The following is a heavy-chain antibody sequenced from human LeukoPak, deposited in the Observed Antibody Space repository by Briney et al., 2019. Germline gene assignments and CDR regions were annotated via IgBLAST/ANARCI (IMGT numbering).Heavy chain of an antibody. Sequence: EASVKVSCKASGYTFTGYYMHWVRQAPGQGLEWMGWINPNSGGTKYAQKFQGRVTMTRDSSISTAFMDLSRLRSDDTAVYYCARPPGEYSTWYDYWGQGTLVTVSS. V-gene: IGHV1-2*02. D-gene: IGHD6-13*01. CDR1: GYTFTGYY. CDR2: INPNSGGT. CDR3: ARPPGEYSTWYDY. J-gene: IGHJ4*02.